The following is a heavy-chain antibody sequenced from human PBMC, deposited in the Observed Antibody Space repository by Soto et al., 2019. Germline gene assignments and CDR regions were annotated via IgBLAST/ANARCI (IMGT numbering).Heavy chain of an antibody. CDR2: ISGSGGST. D-gene: IGHD3-3*01. CDR1: GFTFSGYA. CDR3: AKVGKRFLEWFFDY. Sequence: PGGSLRLSCAASGFTFSGYAMSWVRQAPGKGLEWVSAISGSGGSTYYADSVKGRFTISRDNSKNTLYLQMNSLRAEDTAVYYCAKVGKRFLEWFFDYWGQGTLVTVSS. J-gene: IGHJ4*02. V-gene: IGHV3-23*01.